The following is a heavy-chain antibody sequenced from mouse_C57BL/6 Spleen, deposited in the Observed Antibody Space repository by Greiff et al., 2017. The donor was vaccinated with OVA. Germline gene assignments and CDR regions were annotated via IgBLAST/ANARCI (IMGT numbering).Heavy chain of an antibody. D-gene: IGHD4-1*01. CDR2: IDPSDSYT. CDR3: ARALERGFAMDY. V-gene: IGHV1-69*01. CDR1: GYTFTSYW. J-gene: IGHJ4*01. Sequence: VQLQQPGAELVMPGASVKLSCKASGYTFTSYWMHWVKQRPGQGLEWIGEIDPSDSYTYYNQKFKGKSTLTVDKSSSTAYMQLSSLTSEDSAVYYCARALERGFAMDYWGQGTSVTVAS.